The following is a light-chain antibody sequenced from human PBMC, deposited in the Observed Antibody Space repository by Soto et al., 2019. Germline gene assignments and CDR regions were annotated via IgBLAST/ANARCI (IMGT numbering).Light chain of an antibody. V-gene: IGKV1-39*01. CDR1: QSISTN. CDR3: QQSYTTPFT. Sequence: DIQMTQSPSSLSASVGDRVTITCRTSQSISTNLNWYQQRPGKAPKLLIYAASNLQRGVASRFSGSGSGTDFTLTISDLQPEDFATYYCQQSYTTPFTFGPGTKVDI. CDR2: AAS. J-gene: IGKJ3*01.